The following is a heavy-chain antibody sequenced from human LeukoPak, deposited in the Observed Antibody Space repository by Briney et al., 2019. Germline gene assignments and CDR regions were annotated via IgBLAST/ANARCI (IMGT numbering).Heavy chain of an antibody. Sequence: GGSLRLSCAASGFTFSGYWMSCVRQAPRKGVEWVANVKQERGEQYLVASAQGGFTISRDNAKTSLHLQLNSLTADDTAVYYCARLYSGSFLYYFYYYMDVWGKGTTVTISS. CDR2: VKQERGEQ. V-gene: IGHV3-7*01. CDR1: GFTFSGYW. CDR3: ARLYSGSFLYYFYYYMDV. D-gene: IGHD1-26*01. J-gene: IGHJ6*03.